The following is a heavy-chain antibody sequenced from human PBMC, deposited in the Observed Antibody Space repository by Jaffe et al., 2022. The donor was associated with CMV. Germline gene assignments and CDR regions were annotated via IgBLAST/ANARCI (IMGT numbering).Heavy chain of an antibody. V-gene: IGHV1-3*01. J-gene: IGHJ4*02. CDR2: INAGNGNT. D-gene: IGHD3-10*01. Sequence: QVQLVQSGAEVKKPGASVKVSCKASGYTFTSYAMHWVRQAPGQRLEWMGWINAGNGNTKYSQKFQGRVTITRDTSASTAYMELSSLRSEDTAVYYCARGGVTMVRGVIITSASNFYYFDYWGQGTLVTVSS. CDR3: ARGGVTMVRGVIITSASNFYYFDY. CDR1: GYTFTSYA.